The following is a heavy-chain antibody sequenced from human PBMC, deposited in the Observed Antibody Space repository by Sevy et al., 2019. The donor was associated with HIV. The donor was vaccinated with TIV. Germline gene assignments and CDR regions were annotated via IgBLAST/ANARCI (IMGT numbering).Heavy chain of an antibody. V-gene: IGHV3-30*18. Sequence: GGSLRLSCAASGFTSSSYGMHWVRQAPGKGLEWVAVISYDGSNKYYADSVNGRFTISRDNSKNTLYLQMNSLRAEDTAVYYCAKDLGSAGAAGWFDPWGQGTLVTVSS. CDR1: GFTSSSYG. D-gene: IGHD6-13*01. J-gene: IGHJ5*02. CDR3: AKDLGSAGAAGWFDP. CDR2: ISYDGSNK.